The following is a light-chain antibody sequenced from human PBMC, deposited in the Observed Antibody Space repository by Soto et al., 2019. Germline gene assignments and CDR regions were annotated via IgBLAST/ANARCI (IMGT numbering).Light chain of an antibody. CDR1: QSISSN. V-gene: IGKV3-15*01. CDR2: GAS. CDR3: QHYNIWPPWT. J-gene: IGKJ1*01. Sequence: EIVMTQSPATLSVSPGERATLSCRASQSISSNLAWYQQKPGQAPRLLIYGASTRATGIPARFSGSGSGTEFTLNISSLQSEDFAVYYCQHYNIWPPWTFGQGTKVEIK.